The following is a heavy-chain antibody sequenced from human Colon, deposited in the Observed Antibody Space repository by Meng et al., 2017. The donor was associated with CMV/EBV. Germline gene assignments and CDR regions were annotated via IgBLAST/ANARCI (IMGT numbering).Heavy chain of an antibody. CDR1: GGSFSDYA. J-gene: IGHJ4*02. Sequence: ASVKVSCKTSGGSFSDYAISWVRQAPGHGFEWMGVLNPDAGSSKYADKFQDRLTMTRDTSTSTVYVELSSLTSEDTAVYYCARGEAGPFWTGSNYFDSWGQGTLVTVSS. V-gene: IGHV1-46*01. CDR2: LNPDAGSS. D-gene: IGHD3/OR15-3a*01. CDR3: ARGEAGPFWTGSNYFDS.